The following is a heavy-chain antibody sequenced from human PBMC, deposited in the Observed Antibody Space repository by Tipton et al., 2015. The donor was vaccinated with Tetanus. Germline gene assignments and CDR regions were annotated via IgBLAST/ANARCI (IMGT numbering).Heavy chain of an antibody. CDR1: GFIFSSYG. D-gene: IGHD2-15*01. CDR2: SWYDGTDK. CDR3: AREADCSGGSCFSGDFDN. J-gene: IGHJ4*02. V-gene: IGHV3-33*01. Sequence: SLRLSCAASGFIFSSYGIHWVRQAPGKGLEWVAVSWYDGTDKYYADSVKGRFTISRDNSKNTLYLQMNSLRAEATAVYYWAREADCSGGSCFSGDFDNWGQGTQVTVSS.